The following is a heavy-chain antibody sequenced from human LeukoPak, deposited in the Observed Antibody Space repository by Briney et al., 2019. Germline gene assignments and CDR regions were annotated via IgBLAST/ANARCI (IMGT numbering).Heavy chain of an antibody. CDR2: INSGGNT. Sequence: PGGSLRLSCAACGFFVNSTYMSWVRQAPGKGLEWVSVINSGGNTYYADSVKGRFTISRDNSKNTLYLQMNSLRAEDTAVYYCATGPVTIWGQGTLVTVSP. J-gene: IGHJ4*02. V-gene: IGHV3-53*01. CDR1: GFFVNSTY. D-gene: IGHD4-17*01. CDR3: ATGPVTI.